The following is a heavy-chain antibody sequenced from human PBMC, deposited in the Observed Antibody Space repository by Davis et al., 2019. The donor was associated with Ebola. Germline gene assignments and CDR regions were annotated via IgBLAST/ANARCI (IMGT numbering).Heavy chain of an antibody. CDR3: ARGGTTAAPPDY. V-gene: IGHV3-7*01. D-gene: IGHD4-17*01. J-gene: IGHJ4*02. Sequence: GGSLRLSCAASGFTFSSYAMSWVRQAPGKGLEWVANIKQDGSEKYYVDSVKGRFTISRDNAKNSLYLQMNSLRAEDTAVYYCARGGTTAAPPDYWGQGTLVTVSS. CDR1: GFTFSSYA. CDR2: IKQDGSEK.